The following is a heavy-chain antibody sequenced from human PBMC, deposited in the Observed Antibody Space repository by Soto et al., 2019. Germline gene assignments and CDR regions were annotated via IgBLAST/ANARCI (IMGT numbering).Heavy chain of an antibody. J-gene: IGHJ6*02. Sequence: QVQLVQSGAKVKKPGSSVKVSFKASGGTFNNFAINWVRLAPGQGLEWMGGIIPIFDSPNYAQKFKDRVTITADKSTTTAYMDLSSLTSDDTAIYYCARGTYCRGIGCYGGYYSYYDMDVWGQGTTVSVSS. CDR3: ARGTYCRGIGCYGGYYSYYDMDV. D-gene: IGHD2-15*01. CDR2: IIPIFDSP. V-gene: IGHV1-69*06. CDR1: GGTFNNFA.